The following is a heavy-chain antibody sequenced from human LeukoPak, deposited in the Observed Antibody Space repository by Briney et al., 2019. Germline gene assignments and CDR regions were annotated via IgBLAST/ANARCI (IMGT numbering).Heavy chain of an antibody. D-gene: IGHD3-10*01. CDR3: ARDLGAHYYGSGSYYTIQRDY. J-gene: IGHJ4*02. CDR2: ISAYNGNT. V-gene: IGHV1-18*01. Sequence: GSVKVSCKASGYTFTSYGISWVRQAPGQGLEWMGWISAYNGNTNYAQKLQGRVTMTTDTSTSTAYMELRSLRSDDTAVYYCARDLGAHYYGSGSYYTIQRDYWGQGTLVTVSS. CDR1: GYTFTSYG.